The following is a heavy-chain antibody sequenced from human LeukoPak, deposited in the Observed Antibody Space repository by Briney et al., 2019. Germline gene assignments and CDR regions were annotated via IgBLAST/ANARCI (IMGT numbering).Heavy chain of an antibody. D-gene: IGHD3-9*01. CDR1: GFTFDDYA. Sequence: GGSLRLSCAASGFTFDDYAMHWVRQAPGKGLEWVSLISGDGGSTYYADSVKGRFTISRDNSKNSLYLQMNSLRTEDTAWYYCAKDDILTGSAYYYYYMDVWGKGTTVTVSS. CDR2: ISGDGGST. V-gene: IGHV3-43*02. CDR3: AKDDILTGSAYYYYYMDV. J-gene: IGHJ6*03.